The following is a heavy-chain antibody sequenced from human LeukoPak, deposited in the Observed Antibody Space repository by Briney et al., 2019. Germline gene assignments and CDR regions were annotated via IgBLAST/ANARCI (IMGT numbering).Heavy chain of an antibody. CDR2: IYHSGST. D-gene: IGHD4-17*01. V-gene: IGHV4-4*02. Sequence: SGTLSLTCAVSGGSISSDNWWSGGRPPPGKGLEGIGEIYHSGSTNYNPSLKSRVTIEVDKSNNLFSLKLSSVTAADTALYYCACTTTVTTKLNYWGQGILVTVSS. CDR3: ACTTTVTTKLNY. CDR1: GGSISSDNW. J-gene: IGHJ4*02.